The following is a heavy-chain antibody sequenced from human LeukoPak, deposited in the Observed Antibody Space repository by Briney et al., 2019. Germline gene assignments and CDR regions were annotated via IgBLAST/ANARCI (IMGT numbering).Heavy chain of an antibody. CDR1: GFIIGSHN. V-gene: IGHV3-48*01. Sequence: PGGSLRLSCAASGFIIGSHNFNWVRQAPGKGLEWIAYINSGRGSRYYADSVKGRFTVSRDNVRGSLSLQMNSLRPDDTGVYYCARAAHMDVWGKGTTVIVSS. CDR2: INSGRGSR. J-gene: IGHJ6*03. CDR3: ARAAHMDV.